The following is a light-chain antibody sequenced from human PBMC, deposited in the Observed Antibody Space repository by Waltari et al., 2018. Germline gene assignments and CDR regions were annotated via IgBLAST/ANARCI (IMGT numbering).Light chain of an antibody. CDR2: DVS. Sequence: QSALTQPRSVSGSPGQSVTISCTGTSSDVGGYKSVSWYQQHPGKAPKLMIYDVSRRPSGGPDRFSGSKSGNTASLTCSGLQAEDEADYYCCSYAGSYTYVFGAGTKVTVL. CDR3: CSYAGSYTYV. CDR1: SSDVGGYKS. J-gene: IGLJ1*01. V-gene: IGLV2-11*01.